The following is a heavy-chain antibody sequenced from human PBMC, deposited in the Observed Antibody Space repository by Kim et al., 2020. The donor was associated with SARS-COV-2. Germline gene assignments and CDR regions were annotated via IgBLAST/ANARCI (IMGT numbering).Heavy chain of an antibody. J-gene: IGHJ4*02. CDR3: ARGSGNFGDFDY. V-gene: IGHV3-74*03. D-gene: IGHD3-10*01. Sequence: TYADSGKCRLPISRDNAKNTMYLQMNSLRAEDTAVYYCARGSGNFGDFDYWGQGTLVTVSS.